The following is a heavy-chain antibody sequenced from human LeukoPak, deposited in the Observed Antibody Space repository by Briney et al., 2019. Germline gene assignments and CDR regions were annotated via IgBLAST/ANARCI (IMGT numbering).Heavy chain of an antibody. J-gene: IGHJ4*02. Sequence: PGGSLRLSCAASGFTFSSYSMNWVPQAPGKGLEWVSSISSSSYIYYADSVKGRFTISRDNAKNSLYLQMNSLRAEDTAVYYCARGDIAVAGPLGYWGQGTLVTVSS. CDR1: GFTFSSYS. D-gene: IGHD6-19*01. CDR3: ARGDIAVAGPLGY. V-gene: IGHV3-21*01. CDR2: ISSSSYI.